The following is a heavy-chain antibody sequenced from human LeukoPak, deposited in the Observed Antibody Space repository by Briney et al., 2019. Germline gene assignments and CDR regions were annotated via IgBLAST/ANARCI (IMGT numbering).Heavy chain of an antibody. CDR1: GFTFASYS. V-gene: IGHV3-21*01. D-gene: IGHD1-1*01. Sequence: GGSLRLSCAASGFTFASYSMNWVRQAPGKGLEWVSSISGDSTYVYNAGSVKGRFTISRDNAQASLYLQMISLRADDTAVYYCARVSGRLERQSDLDYWGQGTLVIVSS. CDR2: ISGDSTYV. J-gene: IGHJ4*02. CDR3: ARVSGRLERQSDLDY.